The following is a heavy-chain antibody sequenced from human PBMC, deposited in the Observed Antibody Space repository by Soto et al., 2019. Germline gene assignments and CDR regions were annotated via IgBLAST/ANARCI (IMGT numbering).Heavy chain of an antibody. V-gene: IGHV4-39*01. J-gene: IGHJ4*02. CDR1: ADSSTISNSY. CDR2: SSYNGGT. CDR3: ARHRIEVVWRGFDY. D-gene: IGHD1-1*01. Sequence: QLQLQESGPGLVKPSETLSLTCTVSADSSTISNSYWGWLRQPPGKGLQWIGSSSYNGGTFYNPSLKGRVAISVDTSKKPSSLQGTSVTAAETAMYFCARHRIEVVWRGFDYWGQGSPVTVSS.